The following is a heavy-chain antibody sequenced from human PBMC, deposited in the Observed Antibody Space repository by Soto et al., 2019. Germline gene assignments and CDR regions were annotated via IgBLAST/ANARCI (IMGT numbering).Heavy chain of an antibody. J-gene: IGHJ6*02. Sequence: QVQLQESGPGLVKPSETLSLTCTVSGGSVSSGSYYWSWIRQPPGKGLEWIGYIYYSGSTNYNPSLKSRVTISVDTSKNQFSLKLSSVTAADTAVYYCARDYYYDSSGYYYRGYYYYGMDVWGQGTTVTVSS. CDR3: ARDYYYDSSGYYYRGYYYYGMDV. V-gene: IGHV4-61*01. CDR2: IYYSGST. D-gene: IGHD3-22*01. CDR1: GGSVSSGSYY.